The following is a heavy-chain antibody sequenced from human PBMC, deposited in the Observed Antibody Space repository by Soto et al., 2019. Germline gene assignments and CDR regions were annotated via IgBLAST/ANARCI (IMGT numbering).Heavy chain of an antibody. D-gene: IGHD3-22*01. CDR2: IYYCGST. CDR1: GGSISSSSYY. Sequence: SETLSLTCTVSGGSISSSSYYWGWIRQPPGKGLEWIGSIYYCGSTYYNPSLKSRVTISVDTSKNQFSLKLSSVTAADTAVYYCARDWVDSSGYYYYYGMDVWGQGTTVTVSS. V-gene: IGHV4-39*07. J-gene: IGHJ6*02. CDR3: ARDWVDSSGYYYYYGMDV.